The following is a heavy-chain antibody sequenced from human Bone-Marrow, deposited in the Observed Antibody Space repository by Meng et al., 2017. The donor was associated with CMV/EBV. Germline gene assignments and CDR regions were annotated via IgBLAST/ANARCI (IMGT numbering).Heavy chain of an antibody. CDR1: GFTLRGYA. Sequence: LRLSCAGSGFTLRGYAMSWVRQAPGKGLEWIGRIGGKTDGWTTDYNASVKGRFIISRDEPENKLYLQMNSLKTEDTAVYYCTALTGLYWGQGALVT. V-gene: IGHV3-15*04. J-gene: IGHJ4*02. CDR3: TALTGLY. CDR2: IGGKTDGWTT.